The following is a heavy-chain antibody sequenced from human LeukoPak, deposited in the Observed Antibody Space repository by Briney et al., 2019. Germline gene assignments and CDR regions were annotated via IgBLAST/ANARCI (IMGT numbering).Heavy chain of an antibody. J-gene: IGHJ4*02. CDR2: INPNSGGT. D-gene: IGHD2-2*01. V-gene: IGHV1-2*02. CDR1: GYTFTGYY. Sequence: RASVTVSFTASGYTFTGYYMHWVRQAPGQGLEGMGWINPNSGGTNYAQKFQGRVTMTRDTSISTAYMELSRLRPDDTAVYYCAREPLGYCSSTSCYRSYAHDYWGQGTLVTVSS. CDR3: AREPLGYCSSTSCYRSYAHDY.